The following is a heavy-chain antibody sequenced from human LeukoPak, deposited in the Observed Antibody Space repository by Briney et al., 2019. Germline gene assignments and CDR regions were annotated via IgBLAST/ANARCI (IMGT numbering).Heavy chain of an antibody. CDR2: LYYSGTT. J-gene: IGHJ4*02. CDR1: GGSINY. V-gene: IGHV4-39*01. CDR3: ARHHGP. Sequence: PSETLSLTCTVSGGSINYGGWIRQPPGKGLEWIGSLYYSGTTHYNPSLKGRVTISVDTSKNQFSLKLSSVTAADTAVYYCARHHGPWGQGTLVTVSS.